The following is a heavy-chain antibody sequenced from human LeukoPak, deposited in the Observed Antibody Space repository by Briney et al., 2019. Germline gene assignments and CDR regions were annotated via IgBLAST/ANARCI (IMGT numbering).Heavy chain of an antibody. CDR1: GFTFSSYS. J-gene: IGHJ4*02. CDR2: ISSSSSTI. Sequence: GGSLRLSCAASGFTFSSYSMNWVRQAPGKGLEWVSYISSSSSTIYYADSVKGRFTISRDNSKNMLYLQMNSLRAEDTAVYYCAKNYGGAHSLRGQGTLVTVSS. D-gene: IGHD4-23*01. CDR3: AKNYGGAHSL. V-gene: IGHV3-48*01.